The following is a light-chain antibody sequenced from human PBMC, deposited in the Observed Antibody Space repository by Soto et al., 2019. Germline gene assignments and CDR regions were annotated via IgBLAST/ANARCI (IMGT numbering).Light chain of an antibody. CDR1: QSVSSY. J-gene: IGKJ4*01. CDR3: QQRSNWRVT. CDR2: DAS. Sequence: EIVLTQSPATLSLSPGERATLSCRASQSVSSYLAWYQQKPGQAPRLLIYDASNRATGIPARFSVSGSGTDFTLTISSLEPEDFAVYYCQQRSNWRVTFGGGTKVESK. V-gene: IGKV3-11*01.